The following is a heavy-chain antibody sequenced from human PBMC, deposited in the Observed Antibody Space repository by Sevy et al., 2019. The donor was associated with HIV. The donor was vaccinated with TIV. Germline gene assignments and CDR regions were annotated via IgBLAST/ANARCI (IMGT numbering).Heavy chain of an antibody. V-gene: IGHV3-48*01. CDR2: ISSSSSTI. CDR1: GFTFSSYS. Sequence: VGSLRLSCAASGFTFSSYSMNWVRQAPGKGLEWVSYISSSSSTIYYADSVKGRFTISRDNAKNSLYLQMHSLRTDDTAVYYCARDPGSSWSSFDYWGQGTLVTVPS. CDR3: ARDPGSSWSSFDY. J-gene: IGHJ4*02. D-gene: IGHD6-13*01.